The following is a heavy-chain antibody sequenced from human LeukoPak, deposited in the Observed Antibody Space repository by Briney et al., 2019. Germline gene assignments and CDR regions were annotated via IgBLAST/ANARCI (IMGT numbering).Heavy chain of an antibody. CDR2: ISSNGGST. Sequence: GGSLRLSCSASGFTFSSYAMHWVRQAPGKGLEYVSAISSNGGSTYYADSVKGRFTISRGNSKNTLYLQMSSLRAGDTAVYYCVKGKSSSLYNWFDPWGQGTLVTVSS. V-gene: IGHV3-64D*06. J-gene: IGHJ5*02. CDR3: VKGKSSSLYNWFDP. D-gene: IGHD6-13*01. CDR1: GFTFSSYA.